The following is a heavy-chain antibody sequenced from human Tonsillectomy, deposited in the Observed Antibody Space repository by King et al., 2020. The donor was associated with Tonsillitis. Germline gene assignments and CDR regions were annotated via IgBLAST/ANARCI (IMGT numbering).Heavy chain of an antibody. V-gene: IGHV4-61*02. J-gene: IGHJ4*02. CDR3: ARTGYSSGWPMDY. CDR1: GGSISSGSYC. Sequence: QVQLQESGPGLVKPSQTLSLTCTVSGGSISSGSYCWSWIRQPAGKGLEWIGRIYTSGSTKYNPSLKSRVTISGDTSKNQFSLKLSSVTAADTAVYYCARTGYSSGWPMDYWGQGTLVTVSS. CDR2: IYTSGST. D-gene: IGHD6-19*01.